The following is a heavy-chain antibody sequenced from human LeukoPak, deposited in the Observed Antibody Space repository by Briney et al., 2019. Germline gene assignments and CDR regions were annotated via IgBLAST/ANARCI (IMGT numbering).Heavy chain of an antibody. Sequence: PGGSLRLSCAASGFTVSSNYMSWVRQAPGKGLEWVSVIYSGGSTYYADSVKGRFTISRDNSKNTLYPQMNSLRAEDTAVYYCARMSGYYSRHFDYWGQGTLVTVSS. CDR3: ARMSGYYSRHFDY. CDR2: IYSGGST. V-gene: IGHV3-66*02. D-gene: IGHD3-3*01. J-gene: IGHJ4*02. CDR1: GFTVSSNY.